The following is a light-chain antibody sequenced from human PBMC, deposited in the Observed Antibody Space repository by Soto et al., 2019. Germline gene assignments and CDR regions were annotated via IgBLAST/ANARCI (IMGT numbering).Light chain of an antibody. CDR2: EVS. Sequence: QSVLTQPASVSGSPGQSITISCTGTSSDVGAYGYVSWYQQHPGKAPKLMIYEVSYRPSGVSNRFSGSKSGNAASLTISGLQAEDEADYYCSSYTTSSTVVFGGGTKLTV. J-gene: IGLJ2*01. CDR3: SSYTTSSTVV. CDR1: SSDVGAYGY. V-gene: IGLV2-14*01.